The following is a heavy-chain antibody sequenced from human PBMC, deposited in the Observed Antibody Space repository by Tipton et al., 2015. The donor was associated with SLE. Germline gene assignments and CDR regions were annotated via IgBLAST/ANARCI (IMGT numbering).Heavy chain of an antibody. J-gene: IGHJ4*02. CDR2: MNPNSGNT. CDR3: ARGVGQQLALGY. V-gene: IGHV1-8*01. Sequence: SGAEVKKPGASVRVSCKASGYTFTSYDINWVRQATGQRLEWMGWMNPNSGNTGYAQKFQGRVTMTRNTSISTAYMELSSLRSEDTAVYYCARGVGQQLALGYWGQGTLVTVSS. D-gene: IGHD6-13*01. CDR1: GYTFTSYD.